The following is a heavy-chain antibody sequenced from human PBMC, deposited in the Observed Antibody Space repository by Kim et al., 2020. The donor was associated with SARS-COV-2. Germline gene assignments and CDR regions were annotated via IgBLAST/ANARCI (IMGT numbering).Heavy chain of an antibody. CDR1: GFTVSSNY. J-gene: IGHJ4*02. CDR3: ARGEYGDYDQYDY. V-gene: IGHV3-53*01. D-gene: IGHD4-17*01. CDR2: IYSGGST. Sequence: GGSLRLSCAASGFTVSSNYMSWVRQAPGKGLEWVSVIYSGGSTYYADSVKGRFTISRDNSKNTLYLQMNSLRAEDMAVYYCARGEYGDYDQYDYWGQGTLVTVSS.